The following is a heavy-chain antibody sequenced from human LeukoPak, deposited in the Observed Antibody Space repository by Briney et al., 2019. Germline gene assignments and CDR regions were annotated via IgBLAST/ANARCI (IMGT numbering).Heavy chain of an antibody. V-gene: IGHV4-39*07. CDR2: IYYSGST. Sequence: PSETLSLTCTVSGGSISSSSYYWGWIRQPPGKGLEWIGSIYYSGSTYYNPSLKSRVTISVDTSKNQFSLKLSSVTAADTAVYYCARENRITIFGNGYFDYWGQGTLVTVSS. D-gene: IGHD3-3*01. CDR1: GGSISSSSYY. J-gene: IGHJ4*02. CDR3: ARENRITIFGNGYFDY.